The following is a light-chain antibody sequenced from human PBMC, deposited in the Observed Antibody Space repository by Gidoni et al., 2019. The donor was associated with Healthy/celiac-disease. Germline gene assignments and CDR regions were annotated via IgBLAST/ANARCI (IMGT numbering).Light chain of an antibody. CDR1: QSISIF. CDR3: QQRNSWPLT. J-gene: IGKJ2*01. V-gene: IGKV3-11*01. CDR2: DAS. Sequence: EIVLTQSPATLSLSPGERATLSCRASQSISIFLAWYQQKPGQAPRLLIYDASNRATGVPARFSGSGSGTDFTLTISSLEAEDFAVYYCQQRNSWPLTFGQGTKLEIK.